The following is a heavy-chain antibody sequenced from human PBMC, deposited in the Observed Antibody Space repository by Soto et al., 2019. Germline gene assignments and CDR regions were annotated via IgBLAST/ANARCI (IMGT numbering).Heavy chain of an antibody. CDR2: IIPIFGTA. CDR1: GGSFTYT. J-gene: IGHJ6*02. Sequence: SVKVSCKASGGSFTYTLSWVRQAPGQGLEWMGGIIPIFGTANYAQKFQGRVTITADESTKTAYMELSTLRPEDTAVYYCARLHSHGTYGMDVWGQGTTVTVSS. D-gene: IGHD5-18*01. CDR3: ARLHSHGTYGMDV. V-gene: IGHV1-69*13.